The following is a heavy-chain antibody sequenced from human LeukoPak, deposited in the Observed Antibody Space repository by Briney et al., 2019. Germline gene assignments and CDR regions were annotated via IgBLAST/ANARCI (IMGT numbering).Heavy chain of an antibody. D-gene: IGHD4-17*01. CDR1: DGSITSYF. CDR2: VYHTGTT. V-gene: IGHV4-59*01. Sequence: SETLSLTCTVSDGSITSYFWSWLRQPPGKGLEWIGYVYHTGTTNYNPSLKSRVTMSVDTSKNQFSLKLTSVAAADTAVYYCARVPTVTTYYLDYWGQGTLVTVSS. J-gene: IGHJ4*02. CDR3: ARVPTVTTYYLDY.